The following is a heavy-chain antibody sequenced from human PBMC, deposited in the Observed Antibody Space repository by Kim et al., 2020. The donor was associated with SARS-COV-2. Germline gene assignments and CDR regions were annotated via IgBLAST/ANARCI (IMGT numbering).Heavy chain of an antibody. CDR3: ARDRDYHGSGGLDAFDI. CDR2: MSYDGRNK. J-gene: IGHJ3*02. CDR1: GFTFSSYG. D-gene: IGHD2-15*01. Sequence: GGSLRLSCAASGFTFSSYGMHWVRQAPGKGLEWVAIMSYDGRNKYYADSVKGRFTISRDNSKNTLNLQMNSLRAEDTAVYYCARDRDYHGSGGLDAFDI. V-gene: IGHV3-33*05.